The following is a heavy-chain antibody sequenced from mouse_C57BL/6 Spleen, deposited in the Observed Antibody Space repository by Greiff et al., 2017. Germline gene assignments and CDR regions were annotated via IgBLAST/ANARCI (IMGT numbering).Heavy chain of an antibody. D-gene: IGHD2-5*01. J-gene: IGHJ1*03. V-gene: IGHV1-47*01. CDR3: ARGGLYYSNYGNWYFDV. Sequence: VKLVESGAELVKPGASVKMSCKASGYTFTTYPIEWMKQNHGKSLEWIGNFHPYNDDTKYNEKFKGKATLTVEKSSSTVYLELSRLTSDDSAVYYCARGGLYYSNYGNWYFDVWGTGTTVTVSS. CDR1: GYTFTTYP. CDR2: FHPYNDDT.